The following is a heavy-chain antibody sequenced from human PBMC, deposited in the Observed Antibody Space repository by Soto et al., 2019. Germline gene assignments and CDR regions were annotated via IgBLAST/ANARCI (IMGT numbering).Heavy chain of an antibody. J-gene: IGHJ6*02. CDR2: ISYDTTNK. CDR1: GFTFSSDG. CDR3: AKAPLGARHYCGLDV. D-gene: IGHD3-16*01. Sequence: GGSLRLSCAASGFTFSSDGMHWVRQAPGKGLEWVALISYDTTNKFYAASVKGRFTISRDNSKNTLSLQMNSLRADDTAVYYCAKAPLGARHYCGLDVWGQGTTVTVSS. V-gene: IGHV3-30*18.